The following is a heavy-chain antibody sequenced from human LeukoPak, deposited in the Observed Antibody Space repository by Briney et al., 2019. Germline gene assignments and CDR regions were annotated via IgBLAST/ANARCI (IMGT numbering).Heavy chain of an antibody. Sequence: GGSLRLSCAASGFTFSSYSMTWVRQAPGKGLEWVSSISSSSYIYYADSVKGRFTISRDNAKNSLYLQMNSLRAEDTAVYYCAKDLGDSEAPSDAFDIWGQGTMVTVSS. CDR2: ISSSSYI. CDR3: AKDLGDSEAPSDAFDI. CDR1: GFTFSSYS. D-gene: IGHD2-21*02. J-gene: IGHJ3*02. V-gene: IGHV3-21*01.